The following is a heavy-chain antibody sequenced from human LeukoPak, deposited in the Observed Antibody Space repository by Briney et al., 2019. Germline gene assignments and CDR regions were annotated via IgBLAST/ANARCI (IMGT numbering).Heavy chain of an antibody. CDR3: ARGLVRGPFDY. CDR2: INHSGST. J-gene: IGHJ4*02. Sequence: SETLSLTCAVYGGSFSGYYWSWIRQPPGKGLEWIGEINHSGSTNYNPSLKSRVTISVDTSKDQFSLKLSSVTAADTAVYYCARGLVRGPFDYWGQGTLVTVSS. D-gene: IGHD3-10*01. V-gene: IGHV4-34*01. CDR1: GGSFSGYY.